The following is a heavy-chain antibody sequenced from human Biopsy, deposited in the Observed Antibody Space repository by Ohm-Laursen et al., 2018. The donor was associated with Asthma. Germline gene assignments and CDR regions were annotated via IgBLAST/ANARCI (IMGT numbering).Heavy chain of an antibody. CDR2: ISWNSGNI. V-gene: IGHV3-9*01. CDR1: GFKFDDNA. J-gene: IGHJ4*01. Sequence: SLRLSCAASGFKFDDNAMHWIRQAPGKGLEWVSSISWNSGNIDYADSVKGRFTISRDNAKNSLYLQMQSLRPEDTAFYYCAKSADYYDSTDYLDFWGRGTLVTVSS. CDR3: AKSADYYDSTDYLDF. D-gene: IGHD3-22*01.